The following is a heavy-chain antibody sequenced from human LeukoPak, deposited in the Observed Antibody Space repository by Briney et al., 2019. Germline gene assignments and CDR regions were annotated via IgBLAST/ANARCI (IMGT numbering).Heavy chain of an antibody. J-gene: IGHJ4*02. CDR2: IWYDESNK. V-gene: IGHV3-33*01. D-gene: IGHD2-21*01. Sequence: PGRSLRLSCAASGFTFNSYAMHWVRQAPGKGLEWVAVIWYDESNKYYADSVKGRFTISRDNSKNTLYLQMNSLRAEDTAVYYCARRRGYYFDYWGQGTLVTVSS. CDR1: GFTFNSYA. CDR3: ARRRGYYFDY.